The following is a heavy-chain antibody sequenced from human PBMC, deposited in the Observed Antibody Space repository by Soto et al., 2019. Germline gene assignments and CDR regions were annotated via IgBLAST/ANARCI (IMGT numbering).Heavy chain of an antibody. CDR1: GFTVSSSY. Sequence: EVQLVESGGGLIQPGGSLRLSCATSGFTVSSSYMSWVRQAPGMGLEWVSVILTGGGTHYADSVKGRFTVSSDNSQYPVYLQMNSLRGEDTASYYCARGYGRLGESYYFDSWGQGTLVTVSS. CDR2: ILTGGGT. J-gene: IGHJ4*02. D-gene: IGHD3-16*01. V-gene: IGHV3-53*01. CDR3: ARGYGRLGESYYFDS.